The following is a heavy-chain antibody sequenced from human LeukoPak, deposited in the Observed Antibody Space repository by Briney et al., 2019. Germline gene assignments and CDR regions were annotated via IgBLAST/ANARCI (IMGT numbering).Heavy chain of an antibody. V-gene: IGHV1-2*06. J-gene: IGHJ4*02. Sequence: ASVKVSCKASGYTFTGYQIHWVRQAPGQGLEWMGRINPNSGGSNYAQQFQRRDTMTNITSTSTAYMEFGGLTSDDTAVYYCARDMVSGGSYSTRFDYWGQGTLVTVSS. CDR1: GYTFTGYQ. CDR2: INPNSGGS. CDR3: ARDMVSGGSYSTRFDY. D-gene: IGHD1-26*01.